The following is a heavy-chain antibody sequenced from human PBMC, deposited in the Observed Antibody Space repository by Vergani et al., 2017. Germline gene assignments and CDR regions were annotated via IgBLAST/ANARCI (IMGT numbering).Heavy chain of an antibody. CDR2: IYYSGST. CDR1: GGSISSSSYY. CDR3: ARHLAYCGGDCYPYYYGMDV. V-gene: IGHV4-39*01. D-gene: IGHD2-21*02. Sequence: QLQLQESGPGLVKPSETLSLTCTVSGGSISSSSYYWGWIRQPPGKGLEWIGSIYYSGSTYYNPSLKSRFTISVDTSKNQFSLKLSSVTAADTAVYYCARHLAYCGGDCYPYYYGMDVWGQGTTVTVSS. J-gene: IGHJ6*02.